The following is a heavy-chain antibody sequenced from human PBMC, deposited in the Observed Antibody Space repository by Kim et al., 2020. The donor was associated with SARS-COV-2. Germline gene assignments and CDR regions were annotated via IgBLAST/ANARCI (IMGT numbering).Heavy chain of an antibody. CDR2: IYYSGST. D-gene: IGHD6-13*01. V-gene: IGHV4-31*03. CDR1: GGSISSGGYY. J-gene: IGHJ4*02. Sequence: SETLSLTCTVSGGSISSGGYYWSWIRQHPGKGLEWIGYIYYSGSTYYNPSLKSRVTISVDTSKNQFSLKLSSVTAADTAVYYCARERYSSSWYFDYWGQGTLVTVSS. CDR3: ARERYSSSWYFDY.